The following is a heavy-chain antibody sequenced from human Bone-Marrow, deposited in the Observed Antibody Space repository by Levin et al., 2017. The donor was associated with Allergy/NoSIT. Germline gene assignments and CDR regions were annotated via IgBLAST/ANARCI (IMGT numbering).Heavy chain of an antibody. J-gene: IGHJ4*02. CDR3: TRDRVRDY. CDR1: GFTFSNSW. V-gene: IGHV3-7*04. CDR2: MNHDGSEI. D-gene: IGHD4-17*01. Sequence: GGSLRLSCAASGFTFSNSWMNWVRQAPGKGLEWVANMNHDGSEIYYVDSVKGRFTISRDNAKNSLYLQMNSLSAEDTAVYYCTRDRVRDYWGPGTLVTVSS.